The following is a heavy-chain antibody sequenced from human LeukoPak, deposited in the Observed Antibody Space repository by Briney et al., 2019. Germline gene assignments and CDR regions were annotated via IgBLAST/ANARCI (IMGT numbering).Heavy chain of an antibody. CDR1: GGTFSSYA. D-gene: IGHD2-2*01. CDR2: IIPIFGTA. CDR3: AREGNCSSTSCYKGSGAFDI. J-gene: IGHJ3*02. V-gene: IGHV1-69*01. Sequence: SVKVSCKASGGTFSSYAISWVRQAPGQGLEWMGGIIPIFGTANYAQKFQGRVTITADESTSTAYMELSSLRSEDTAVYYCAREGNCSSTSCYKGSGAFDIWGQGTMVTVSS.